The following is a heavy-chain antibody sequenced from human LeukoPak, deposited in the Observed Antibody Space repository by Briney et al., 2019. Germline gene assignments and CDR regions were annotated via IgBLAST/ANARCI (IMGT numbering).Heavy chain of an antibody. CDR3: ARVGGSYYLDY. V-gene: IGHV4-34*01. J-gene: IGHJ4*02. D-gene: IGHD1-26*01. CDR1: GGSFSGYY. Sequence: SETLSLTCAVYGGSFSGYYWSWFRQPPGKGLEWIGEINHSGSTNCNPSLKSRVTISVDTSKNQFSLKLSSVTAADTAVYYCARVGGSYYLDYWGQGTLVTVSS. CDR2: INHSGST.